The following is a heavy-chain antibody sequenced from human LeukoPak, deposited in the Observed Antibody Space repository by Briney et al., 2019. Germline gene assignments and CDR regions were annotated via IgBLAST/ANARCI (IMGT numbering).Heavy chain of an antibody. V-gene: IGHV4-59*01. CDR3: ARGYTTMIYY. CDR1: GGSISSYY. CDR2: IYYSGST. D-gene: IGHD3-22*01. J-gene: IGHJ4*02. Sequence: PSETLSLTCTVSGGSISSYYWSWIRQPPGKGLEWIGYIYYSGSTNYNPSLKSRATISVDTSKNQFSLKLSSVTAADTAVYYCARGYTTMIYYWGQGTLVTVSS.